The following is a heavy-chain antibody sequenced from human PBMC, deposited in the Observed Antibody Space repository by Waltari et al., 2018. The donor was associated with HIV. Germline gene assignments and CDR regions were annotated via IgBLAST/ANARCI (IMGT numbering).Heavy chain of an antibody. J-gene: IGHJ6*02. V-gene: IGHV1-3*01. CDR3: AREKNIPEKYHGMDV. Sequence: QVQLVQSGAEVKQTGASVTVSCKASGYTFTSYSMHWVRQAPGRRFEWMGWINAGNGNTKYSQKMQGRVTITRDTSASTAYMELTSLRSEDTAVYYCAREKNIPEKYHGMDVWGQGTTVTVSS. CDR1: GYTFTSYS. CDR2: INAGNGNT.